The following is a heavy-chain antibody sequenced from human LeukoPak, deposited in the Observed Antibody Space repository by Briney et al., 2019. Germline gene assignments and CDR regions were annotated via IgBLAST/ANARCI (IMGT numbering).Heavy chain of an antibody. V-gene: IGHV3-23*01. CDR3: VKPSGNLYGHFDS. D-gene: IGHD3-10*01. J-gene: IGHJ4*01. CDR2: ITGSGEST. Sequence: GASLRLSCAASGFTFSNYAMSWVRQAPGKGLEWVSAITGSGESTEYADSVKGRFTISRDNSKGTLYLQMNSLRAEDTAIYYCVKPSGNLYGHFDSWGQGTPVT. CDR1: GFTFSNYA.